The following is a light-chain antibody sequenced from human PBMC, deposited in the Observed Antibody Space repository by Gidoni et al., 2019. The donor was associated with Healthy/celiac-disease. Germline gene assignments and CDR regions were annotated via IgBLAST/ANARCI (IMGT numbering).Light chain of an antibody. Sequence: EIVLTQSPATLSLSPGERATPSCRASQSVSSYLAWYQQKPGQAPRLLIYDASNRATGIPAMFSGSGSGTDFTLTISSLEPEDFAVYYCQQRSNWPLTFXGXTKVEIK. J-gene: IGKJ4*01. V-gene: IGKV3-11*01. CDR1: QSVSSY. CDR2: DAS. CDR3: QQRSNWPLT.